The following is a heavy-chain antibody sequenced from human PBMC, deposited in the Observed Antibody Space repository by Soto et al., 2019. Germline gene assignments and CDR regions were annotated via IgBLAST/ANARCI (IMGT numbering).Heavy chain of an antibody. D-gene: IGHD6-25*01. CDR1: GVTLTPYH. CDR3: AFPSRLPNF. J-gene: IGHJ4*02. CDR2: ISISGTDT. V-gene: IGHV3-11*03. Sequence: RGALRDPCVASGVTLTPYHNNWFRQTPVKGLEWLSYISISGTDTNYADSVKGRFTISRDNAKNSIYLQMNSLRVEDTAVYYCAFPSRLPNFWGQGALVTVSS.